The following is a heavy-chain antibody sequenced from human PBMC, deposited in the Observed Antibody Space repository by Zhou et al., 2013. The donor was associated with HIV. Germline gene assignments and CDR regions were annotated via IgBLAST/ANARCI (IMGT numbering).Heavy chain of an antibody. V-gene: IGHV4-4*07. CDR1: GGSISRYS. CDR3: ATGPSWVYGYYYFDY. D-gene: IGHD4-17*01. CDR2: IYTSGST. Sequence: QVQLQESGPGLVKPSETLSLTCTVSGGSISRYSWSWIRQSAGEGLEWIGHIYTSGSTRYNPALESRVTMSADPSKNHFTLKLSSVTAADTAVYYCATGPSWVYGYYYFDYWSQGALVTVSS. J-gene: IGHJ4*02.